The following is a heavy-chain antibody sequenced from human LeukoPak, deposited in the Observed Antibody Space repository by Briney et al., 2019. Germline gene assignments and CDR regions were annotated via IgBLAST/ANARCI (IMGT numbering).Heavy chain of an antibody. J-gene: IGHJ6*03. CDR3: ASSPRIVGRLDYYYYMDV. Sequence: SVKVSCKASGLTLITYAFSWVRQAPGQGLEWMGGIIPMFGSAHYAQKFQGRVTITTDEYTTIAYMELSSLRSEDTAVYYCASSPRIVGRLDYYYYMDVWGKGTTVTVSS. CDR2: IIPMFGSA. V-gene: IGHV1-69*05. D-gene: IGHD6-6*01. CDR1: GLTLITYA.